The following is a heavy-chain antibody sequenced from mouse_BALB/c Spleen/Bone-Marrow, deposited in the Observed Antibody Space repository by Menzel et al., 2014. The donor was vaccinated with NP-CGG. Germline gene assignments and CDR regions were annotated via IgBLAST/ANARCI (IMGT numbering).Heavy chain of an antibody. J-gene: IGHJ2*01. D-gene: IGHD4-1*01. CDR2: ISSGGSYT. CDR1: RFTFSNYA. CDR3: ARQENWALDY. V-gene: IGHV5-9-1*01. Sequence: DVMLVESGGGLVKPGGSLKLSCAASRFTFSNYAMSWVRQTPERRLEWVATISSGGSYTYYPDSVKGRFTISRDNAQNTLYPQMSSLRSEDTAMYFCARQENWALDYWGQGTTLTVSS.